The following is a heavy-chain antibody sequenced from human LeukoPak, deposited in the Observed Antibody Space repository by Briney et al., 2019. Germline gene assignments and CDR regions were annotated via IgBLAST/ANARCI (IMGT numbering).Heavy chain of an antibody. CDR2: ISGSGGST. J-gene: IGHJ3*01. V-gene: IGHV3-23*01. CDR3: AKGQTTVMAFDV. D-gene: IGHD4-17*01. Sequence: GSLRLSCTASGFNFSGYAMSWVRQAPGKGLEWVSAISGSGGSTYYADSVKGRFTISRDNSKDTLYMQLNSPRAEDTAVYFCAKGQTTVMAFDVWGQGTMVSVSS. CDR1: GFNFSGYA.